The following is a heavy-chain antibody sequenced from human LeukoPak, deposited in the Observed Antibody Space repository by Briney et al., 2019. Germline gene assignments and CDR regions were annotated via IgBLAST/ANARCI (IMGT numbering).Heavy chain of an antibody. D-gene: IGHD2-2*01. CDR3: ARGLPVPAHDTFDI. J-gene: IGHJ3*02. Sequence: PSETLSLTCTVSGGSISSYYWSWIRQPAGKGLGWIGRIHSSGSTNFNPSLKSRVTMSVDTSKNQFSLNLSSVTAADTAVYFCARGLPVPAHDTFDIWGQGTMVTVSS. CDR1: GGSISSYY. V-gene: IGHV4-4*07. CDR2: IHSSGST.